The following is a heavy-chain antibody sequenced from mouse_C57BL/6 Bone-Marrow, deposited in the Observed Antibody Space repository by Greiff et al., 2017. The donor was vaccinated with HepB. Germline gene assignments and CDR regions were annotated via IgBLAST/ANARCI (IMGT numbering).Heavy chain of an antibody. CDR2: ISYDGSN. CDR3: ARGLRLDYFDY. Sequence: ESGPGLVKPSQSLSLTCSVTGYSITSGYYWNWIRQFPGNKLGWMGYISYDGSNNYNPSLKNRISITRDTSKNQFFLKLNSVTTEDTATYYCARGLRLDYFDYWGQGTTLTVSS. J-gene: IGHJ2*01. CDR1: GYSITSGYY. D-gene: IGHD2-2*01. V-gene: IGHV3-6*01.